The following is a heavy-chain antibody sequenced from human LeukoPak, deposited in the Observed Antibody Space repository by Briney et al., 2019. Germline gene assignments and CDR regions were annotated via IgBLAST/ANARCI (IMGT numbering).Heavy chain of an antibody. Sequence: GGSLRLSCAASGFTFSSYAMSWVRQAPGKGLEWVSYISSSGSTIYYADSVKGRFTISRDNAKNSLYLQMNSLRAEDTAVYYCAREYYYDSSGYPSFDYWGQGTLVTVSS. CDR3: AREYYYDSSGYPSFDY. CDR1: GFTFSSYA. D-gene: IGHD3-22*01. V-gene: IGHV3-48*03. CDR2: ISSSGSTI. J-gene: IGHJ4*02.